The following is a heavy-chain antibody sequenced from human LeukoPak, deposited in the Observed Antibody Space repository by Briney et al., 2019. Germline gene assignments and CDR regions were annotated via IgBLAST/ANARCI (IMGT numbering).Heavy chain of an antibody. D-gene: IGHD3-22*01. J-gene: IGHJ3*02. CDR1: GYTFTSYG. CDR3: ASGELLLRGDAFDI. Sequence: ASVKVSCKAYGYTFTSYGISWVRQMPGKGLEWMGIIYPGDADTRHSPSFQGQVTISADKSISTAYLQWSSLKASDTAMYYCASGELLLRGDAFDIWGQGTMVTVSS. V-gene: IGHV5-51*01. CDR2: IYPGDADT.